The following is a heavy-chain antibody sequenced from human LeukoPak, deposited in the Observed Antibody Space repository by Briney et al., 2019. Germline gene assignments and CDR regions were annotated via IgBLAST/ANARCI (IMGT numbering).Heavy chain of an antibody. Sequence: GASVKVPCKASGGTFSSYAISWVRQAPGQGLEWMGGIIPIFGTANYAQKFQGRVTITADESTSTAYMELSSLRSEDTAVYYCARGGRVPPYRIDYWGQGTLVTVSS. CDR2: IIPIFGTA. D-gene: IGHD1-26*01. V-gene: IGHV1-69*13. CDR1: GGTFSSYA. CDR3: ARGGRVPPYRIDY. J-gene: IGHJ4*02.